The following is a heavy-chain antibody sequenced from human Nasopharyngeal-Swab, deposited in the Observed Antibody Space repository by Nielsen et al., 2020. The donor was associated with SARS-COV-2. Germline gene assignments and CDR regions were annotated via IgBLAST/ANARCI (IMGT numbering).Heavy chain of an antibody. D-gene: IGHD3-3*01. CDR1: GGSMSIYY. CDR2: FYDKAST. CDR3: ARGRRDFWSGFFRSDALDV. V-gene: IGHV4-59*01. J-gene: IGHJ3*01. Sequence: SETLSLTCTVSGGSMSIYYWSWIRQSPGKGLEGIGYFYDKASTYNPSLKSRVSISVDTAKKQFSLKVTSVTGADTAFYYCARGRRDFWSGFFRSDALDVWGHGTMVTVSP.